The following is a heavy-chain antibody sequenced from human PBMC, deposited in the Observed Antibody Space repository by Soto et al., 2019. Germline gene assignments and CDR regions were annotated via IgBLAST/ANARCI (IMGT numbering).Heavy chain of an antibody. V-gene: IGHV3-23*01. J-gene: IGHJ4*02. Sequence: EVQLLEYGGGLVQPGGSLRLSCAASGFTFSSYAMSWVRQAPGKGLEWVSAISGSGGSTYYADSVKGRFTISRDNAKNTLYLPMNSLRAEDTAVYYCAKDLRGGIEYGSWYYWGQGTLVTVSS. CDR1: GFTFSSYA. D-gene: IGHD6-13*01. CDR3: AKDLRGGIEYGSWYY. CDR2: ISGSGGST.